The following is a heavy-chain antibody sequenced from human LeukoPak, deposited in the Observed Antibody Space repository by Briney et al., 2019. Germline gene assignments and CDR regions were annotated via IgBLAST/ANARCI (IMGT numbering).Heavy chain of an antibody. CDR2: INHSGST. CDR3: ARGSAMVNY. J-gene: IGHJ4*02. V-gene: IGHV4-34*01. D-gene: IGHD5-18*01. Sequence: SETLSLTCAVYGGSFSGYYWSWIRQPPGKGLEWIGEINHSGSTNYNPSLKSRVTISVDTSKNQFSLKLSSVTAADTAVYCCARGSAMVNYWGQGTLVTVSS. CDR1: GGSFSGYY.